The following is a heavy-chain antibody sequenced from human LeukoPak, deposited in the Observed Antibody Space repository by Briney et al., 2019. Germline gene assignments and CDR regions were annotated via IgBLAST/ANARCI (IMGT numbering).Heavy chain of an antibody. CDR2: SKHSGGT. Sequence: PSETLSLTCAVYGGSFSGYYWSWIRQPPGKGLEWIGESKHSGGTNYNPSLKSRVTISVDTSEKQFSLTLTSVTAADTAVYYCARGQWEVRGIIITQLDYWGQGTLVTVSS. CDR1: GGSFSGYY. V-gene: IGHV4-34*01. D-gene: IGHD3-10*01. CDR3: ARGQWEVRGIIITQLDY. J-gene: IGHJ4*02.